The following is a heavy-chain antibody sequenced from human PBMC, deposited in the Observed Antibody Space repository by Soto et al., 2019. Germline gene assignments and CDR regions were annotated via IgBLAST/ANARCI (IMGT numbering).Heavy chain of an antibody. CDR2: ISAYNGNT. V-gene: IGHV1-18*01. CDR1: GYTFTNYG. D-gene: IGHD3-10*01. CDR3: ARGVGSGSYYNQYNWFDP. J-gene: IGHJ5*02. Sequence: ASVKVSCKASGYTFTNYGISWVRQAPGQGLEWMGWISAYNGNTKYAQKFQGRVTMTTDTSTSTAYMEMRSLRSDDTAVYYCARGVGSGSYYNQYNWFDPWGQGTLVTVSS.